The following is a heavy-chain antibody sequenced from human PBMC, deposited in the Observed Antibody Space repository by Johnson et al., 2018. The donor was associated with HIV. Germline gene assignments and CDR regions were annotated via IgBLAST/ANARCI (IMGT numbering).Heavy chain of an antibody. CDR2: ISWDGGST. D-gene: IGHD3-3*01. CDR3: VKDIQVGVSDAFDI. CDR1: GFTFDDYT. Sequence: EVQLVESGGVVVQPGGSLRLSCAASGFTFDDYTMHWVRQAPGKGLEWPSLISWDGGSTCYADSVKGRFTISRDNSKNHLYLQMRSLRTEDAALYYCVKDIQVGVSDAFDIWGQGTTVTVSS. J-gene: IGHJ3*02. V-gene: IGHV3-43*01.